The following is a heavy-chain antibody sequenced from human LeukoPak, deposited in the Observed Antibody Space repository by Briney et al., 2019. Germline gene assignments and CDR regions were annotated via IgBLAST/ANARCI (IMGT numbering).Heavy chain of an antibody. CDR3: TKDSPEPT. CDR1: GGPINNYY. CDR2: IYYSGTT. Sequence: SETLSLTCTLSGGPINNYYWSGIRQPPGKPLEWLGSIYYSGTTNYNPSLKSRVSMSIDTSKTQFSLKLSSVTAADTAVYYCTKDSPEPTWGQGTLVTVSS. J-gene: IGHJ5*02. D-gene: IGHD1-14*01. V-gene: IGHV4-59*01.